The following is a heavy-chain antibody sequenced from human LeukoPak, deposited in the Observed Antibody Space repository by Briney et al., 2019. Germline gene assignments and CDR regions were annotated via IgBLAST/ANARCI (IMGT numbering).Heavy chain of an antibody. J-gene: IGHJ4*02. D-gene: IGHD3-22*01. V-gene: IGHV4-39*01. CDR2: IYYSGST. Sequence: SETLSLTCTVSGDSIGSSSYYWGWIRQPPGKGLEWIGSIYYSGSTYYNPSLKSRVNISVDTSKNQFSLKLTSVTAADTAVYYCGRATSLLLDHWGQGTLDPVSS. CDR3: GRATSLLLDH. CDR1: GDSIGSSSYY.